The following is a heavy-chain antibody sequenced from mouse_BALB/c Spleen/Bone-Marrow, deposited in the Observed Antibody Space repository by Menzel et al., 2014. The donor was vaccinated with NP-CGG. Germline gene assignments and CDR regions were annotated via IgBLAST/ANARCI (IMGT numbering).Heavy chain of an antibody. CDR2: ILPGSGST. V-gene: IGHV1-9*01. CDR3: ARRGISWFAY. J-gene: IGHJ3*01. CDR1: GYTFSSYW. Sequence: VKLQESGAELMKPGASVKISCKATGYTFSSYWIEWVKQRPGHGLEWIGEILPGSGSTNYNEKFKGKATFTADTSSNTAYTQLSSLTSEDSAVYYCARRGISWFAYWGQGTLVTVSA.